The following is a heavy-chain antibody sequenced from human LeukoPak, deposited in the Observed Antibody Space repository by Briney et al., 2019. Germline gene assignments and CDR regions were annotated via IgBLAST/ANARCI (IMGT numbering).Heavy chain of an antibody. Sequence: ASVKLSCKASGYTFTGYYMHWVRQAPGQGLEWMGWINPNSGGTNYAQKFQGRVTMTRDTSISTAYMELSRLRSDDTAVYYCARFGQLVTPIDYWGQGTLVTVSS. V-gene: IGHV1-2*02. CDR1: GYTFTGYY. CDR2: INPNSGGT. J-gene: IGHJ4*02. D-gene: IGHD6-13*01. CDR3: ARFGQLVTPIDY.